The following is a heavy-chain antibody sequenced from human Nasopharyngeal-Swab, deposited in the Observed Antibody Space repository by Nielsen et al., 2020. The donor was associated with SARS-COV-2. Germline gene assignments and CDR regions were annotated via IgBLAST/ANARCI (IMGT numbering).Heavy chain of an antibody. D-gene: IGHD2-2*03. CDR3: AKDTRDLDIGVGYYYYYGMDV. CDR2: ISASGDST. J-gene: IGHJ6*02. V-gene: IGHV3-23*01. Sequence: VCQAPGKGLEWVSGISASGDSTYYADSVKGRFTISRDNSKNTLYLQMNSLRAEDTAVYYCAKDTRDLDIGVGYYYYYGMDVWGQGTTVTVSS.